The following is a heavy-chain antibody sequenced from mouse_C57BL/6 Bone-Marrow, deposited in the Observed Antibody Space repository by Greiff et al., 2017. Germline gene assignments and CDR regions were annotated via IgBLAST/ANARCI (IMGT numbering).Heavy chain of an antibody. V-gene: IGHV5-12*01. Sequence: EVMLVESGGGLVQPGGSLKLSCAASGFTFSDYYMYWVRQTPEKRLEWVAYISNGGGSTYYPDTVKGRFTISRDNAKNTLYLQMSRLKSEDTAMYYCARHGTVVVLYAMDYWGQGTSVTVSS. J-gene: IGHJ4*01. CDR2: ISNGGGST. CDR1: GFTFSDYY. D-gene: IGHD1-1*01. CDR3: ARHGTVVVLYAMDY.